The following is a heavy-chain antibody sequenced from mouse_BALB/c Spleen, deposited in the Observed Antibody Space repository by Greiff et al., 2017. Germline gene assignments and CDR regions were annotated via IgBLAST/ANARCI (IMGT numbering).Heavy chain of an antibody. D-gene: IGHD2-14*01. Sequence: VMLVESGPGLVAPSQSLSITCTVSGFSLTSYGVHWVRQPPGKGLEWLGVIWAGGSTNYNSALMSRLSISKDNSKSQVFLKMNSLQTDDTAMYYCARVSLYRYEAMDYWGQGTSVTVSS. V-gene: IGHV2-9*02. CDR3: ARVSLYRYEAMDY. CDR2: IWAGGST. CDR1: GFSLTSYG. J-gene: IGHJ4*01.